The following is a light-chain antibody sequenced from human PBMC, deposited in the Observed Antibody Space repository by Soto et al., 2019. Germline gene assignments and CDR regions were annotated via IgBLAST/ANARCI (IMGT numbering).Light chain of an antibody. CDR3: QQYESTPPT. Sequence: EIVMTQSPDSLAVSLGESATINCKTSQSVLYSSNNKNYLAWYQQRPGQPPKLLIYWASTRESGVPDRFSGSGSGTDFTLTITSLQAEDVAFHYCQQYESTPPTFGQGTKLEIK. CDR2: WAS. V-gene: IGKV4-1*01. J-gene: IGKJ2*01. CDR1: QSVLYSSNNKNY.